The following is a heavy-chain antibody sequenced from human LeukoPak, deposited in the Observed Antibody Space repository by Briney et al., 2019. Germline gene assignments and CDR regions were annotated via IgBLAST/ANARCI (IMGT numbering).Heavy chain of an antibody. CDR2: ISSSYI. J-gene: IGHJ4*02. Sequence: PGGSLRLSCAASGFTFSSYSMNWVRQAPGKGLEWVSCISSSYIYYADSVKGRFTISRDNIKNSLYLQMNSLRPEDTALYYCAKATKSYNSPYDYCGQGTLVTVSS. D-gene: IGHD1-1*01. V-gene: IGHV3-21*04. CDR1: GFTFSSYS. CDR3: AKATKSYNSPYDY.